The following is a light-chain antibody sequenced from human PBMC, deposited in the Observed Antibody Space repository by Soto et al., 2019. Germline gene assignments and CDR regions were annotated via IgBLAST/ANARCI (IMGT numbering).Light chain of an antibody. Sequence: QSVLTQPPSASGSPGQSVTISCTGTSSDVGTYNYVSWYQQHPGKAPKLMIYEVTKRPSGVPDRFSGSRSGNTASLTVSGLQGEDEADYYCSSYAGSNNPVVFGGGTKLTVL. J-gene: IGLJ2*01. V-gene: IGLV2-8*01. CDR3: SSYAGSNNPVV. CDR2: EVT. CDR1: SSDVGTYNY.